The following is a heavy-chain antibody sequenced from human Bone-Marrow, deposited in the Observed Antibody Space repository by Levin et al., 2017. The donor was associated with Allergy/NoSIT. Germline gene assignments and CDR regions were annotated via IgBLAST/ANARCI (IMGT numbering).Heavy chain of an antibody. Sequence: PGGSLRLSCAASGFTFSSYAMSWVRQAPGKGLEWVSLIDRDGGTTYYADSVKGRFTISRDNSKKTVHLQMNSLRAEDTAVYYCAKEYSSSSVYFDYWGLGTRVTVSS. D-gene: IGHD6-6*01. CDR2: IDRDGGTT. CDR1: GFTFSSYA. CDR3: AKEYSSSSVYFDY. V-gene: IGHV3-23*01. J-gene: IGHJ4*02.